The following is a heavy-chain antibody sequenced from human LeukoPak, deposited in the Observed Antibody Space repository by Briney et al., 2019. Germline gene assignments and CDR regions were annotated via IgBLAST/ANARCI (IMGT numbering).Heavy chain of an antibody. J-gene: IGHJ4*02. Sequence: GASLQISCQAAGYIFTSYWIGWVRQLPGKGLEWMGIIYPGDSDTRYSPSFQGQVTISADKSISTAYLQWSSLKASDTAMYYCARAPYGDLYYFDYWGQGTLVTVSS. CDR3: ARAPYGDLYYFDY. CDR1: GYIFTSYW. V-gene: IGHV5-51*01. D-gene: IGHD4-17*01. CDR2: IYPGDSDT.